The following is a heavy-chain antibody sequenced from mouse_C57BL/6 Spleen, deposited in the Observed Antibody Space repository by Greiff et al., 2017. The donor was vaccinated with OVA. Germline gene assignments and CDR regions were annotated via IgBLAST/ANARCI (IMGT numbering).Heavy chain of an antibody. Sequence: EVKLMESGPELVKPGASVKMSCKASGYTFTDYNMHWVKQSHGKSLEWIGYINPNNGGTSYNQKFKGKATLTVNKSSSTAYMELRSLTSEDSAVYYCAILFHITTVVARYFDVWGTGTTVTVSS. D-gene: IGHD1-1*01. V-gene: IGHV1-22*01. CDR1: GYTFTDYN. CDR2: INPNNGGT. J-gene: IGHJ1*03. CDR3: AILFHITTVVARYFDV.